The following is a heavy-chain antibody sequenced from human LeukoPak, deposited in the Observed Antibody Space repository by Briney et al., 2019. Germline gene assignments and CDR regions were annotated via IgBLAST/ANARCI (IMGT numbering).Heavy chain of an antibody. J-gene: IGHJ4*02. Sequence: KPSETLSLTCAVYGGSFSDYYWSWIRQPPGKGLEWIGEINHSGITNYNPSLKSRVTISVDTSKNQFSLKMNSVTAADTAVYYCARFCPHNDYIWGSYRYDYWGQGTLVPASS. CDR1: GGSFSDYY. CDR2: INHSGIT. CDR3: ARFCPHNDYIWGSYRYDY. V-gene: IGHV4-34*01. D-gene: IGHD3-16*02.